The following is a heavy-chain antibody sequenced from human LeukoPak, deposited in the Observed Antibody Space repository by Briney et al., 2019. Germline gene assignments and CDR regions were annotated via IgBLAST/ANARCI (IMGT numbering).Heavy chain of an antibody. CDR2: IYYSGST. D-gene: IGHD4-17*01. Sequence: SETLSLTCTVSGGSISSYYWSWIRQPPGKGLEWIGYIYYSGSTNYNPSLKSRVTISVDTSKNQFSLKLSSVTAADTAVYYCARDLYGAWFDPWGQGTLVTVSS. CDR3: ARDLYGAWFDP. CDR1: GGSISSYY. J-gene: IGHJ5*02. V-gene: IGHV4-59*12.